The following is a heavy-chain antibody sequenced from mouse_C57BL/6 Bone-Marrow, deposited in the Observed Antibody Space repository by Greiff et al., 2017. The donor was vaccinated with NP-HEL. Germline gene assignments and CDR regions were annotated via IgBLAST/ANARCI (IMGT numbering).Heavy chain of an antibody. V-gene: IGHV1-64*01. J-gene: IGHJ4*01. CDR1: GYTFTSYW. Sequence: QVQLQQPGAELVKPGASVKLSCKASGYTFTSYWMHWVKQRPGQGLEWIGMIHPNSGSTNYNEKFKSKATLTVDKSSSTAYMQLSSLTSEDSAVYDCARWGNYDYYAMDYWGQGTSVTVSS. D-gene: IGHD2-1*01. CDR2: IHPNSGST. CDR3: ARWGNYDYYAMDY.